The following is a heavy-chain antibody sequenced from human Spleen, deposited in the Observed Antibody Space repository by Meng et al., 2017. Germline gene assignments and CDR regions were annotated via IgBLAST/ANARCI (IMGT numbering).Heavy chain of an antibody. CDR3: HFGGKGPTVPIDY. V-gene: IGHV3-30*04. D-gene: IGHD3-10*01. CDR1: GFTFSSYA. J-gene: IGHJ4*02. Sequence: GESLKISCAASGFTFSSYAMHWVRQAPGKGLEWVAVISYDGSNKYYADSVKGRFTISRDNSKNTLYLQMNSLRAEDTAVYYCHFGGKGPTVPIDYWGQGTLVTVSS. CDR2: ISYDGSNK.